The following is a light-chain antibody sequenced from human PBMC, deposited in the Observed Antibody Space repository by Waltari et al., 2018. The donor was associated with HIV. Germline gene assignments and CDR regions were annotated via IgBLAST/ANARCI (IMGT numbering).Light chain of an antibody. CDR3: QQYATSPELT. J-gene: IGKJ4*01. CDR1: QSVTSGY. V-gene: IGKV3-20*01. CDR2: GAS. Sequence: IVLTQSPDTLFLSPGERATLSCTASQSVTSGYLAWYQQKPGRTPRLVISGASSRATGIPDRFSGSGSGTHFTLTINGVEPEDFAVYFCQQYATSPELTFGGGTQLDIK.